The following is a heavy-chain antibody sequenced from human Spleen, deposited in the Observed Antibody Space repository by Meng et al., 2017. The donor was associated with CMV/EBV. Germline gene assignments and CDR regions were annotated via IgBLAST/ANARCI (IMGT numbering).Heavy chain of an antibody. D-gene: IGHD5-24*01. J-gene: IGHJ4*02. CDR1: AFTFSSYT. CDR2: ISYDGTNK. V-gene: IGHV3-30-3*01. CDR3: ARLGGWLQHYFDS. Sequence: GGSLRLSCAASAFTFSSYTMHWVRQAPGKGLEWVAVISYDGTNKYYADSVKSRFTISRDNTENSLHLQMNSLRAEDTAVYFCARLGGWLQHYFDSWGQGTLVTVSS.